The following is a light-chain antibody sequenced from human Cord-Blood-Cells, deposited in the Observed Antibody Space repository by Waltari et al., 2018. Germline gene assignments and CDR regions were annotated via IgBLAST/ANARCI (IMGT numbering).Light chain of an antibody. CDR1: QSIRSY. CDR2: AAS. CDR3: QQSYSTPLP. V-gene: IGKV1-39*01. J-gene: IGKJ4*01. Sequence: DIQMTQSPSSLSASVGDRVTITCRASQSIRSYLNWYQQKPGKAPQLLIYAASSLQIGVPSRFSGSGSGTDFTLTISSLQPEDFATYYCQQSYSTPLPFGGGTKVEIK.